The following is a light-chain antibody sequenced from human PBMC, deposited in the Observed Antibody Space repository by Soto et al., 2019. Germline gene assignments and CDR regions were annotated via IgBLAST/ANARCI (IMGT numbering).Light chain of an antibody. CDR1: YSLIHSDGDTY. V-gene: IGKV2-30*02. Sequence: DVVMTQSPLSLPVTLGQPASISCMSSYSLIHSDGDTYLNWFHQRPGQSPRRLIYEVSNPDSGGPDRFSGSGSGSDCTLKISRLEAEDVGIYYCMQGTHWPWTFGQGTEVEIK. J-gene: IGKJ1*01. CDR2: EVS. CDR3: MQGTHWPWT.